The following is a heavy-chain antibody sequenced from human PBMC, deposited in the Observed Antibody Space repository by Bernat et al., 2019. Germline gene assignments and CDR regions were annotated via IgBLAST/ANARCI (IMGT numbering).Heavy chain of an antibody. V-gene: IGHV1-24*01. CDR3: ATANSSSWYRWYYFDY. D-gene: IGHD6-13*01. CDR1: GYTLTELS. Sequence: QVQLVQSGAEVKKPGASVKVSCKVSGYTLTELSMHWVRQAPGKGLEWMGGFDPEDGETIYAQKFQGRVTMTEDTSTDTAYMELSSLRSEDTAVYYCATANSSSWYRWYYFDYWGQGTLVTVSS. CDR2: FDPEDGET. J-gene: IGHJ4*02.